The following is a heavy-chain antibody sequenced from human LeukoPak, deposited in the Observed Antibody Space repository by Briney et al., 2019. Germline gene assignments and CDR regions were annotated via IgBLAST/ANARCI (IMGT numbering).Heavy chain of an antibody. J-gene: IGHJ6*04. Sequence: ASVKVSCKASGGTFSSYTISWVRQAPGQGLEWMGGIIPLFGTPDNAQKFQDRLTITADKSTSTAYMALSSLRSEDTAVYYCASATLLCSGGSCYEMDVWGKGTTVSVSS. CDR1: GGTFSSYT. CDR2: IIPLFGTP. D-gene: IGHD2-15*01. V-gene: IGHV1-69*06. CDR3: ASATLLCSGGSCYEMDV.